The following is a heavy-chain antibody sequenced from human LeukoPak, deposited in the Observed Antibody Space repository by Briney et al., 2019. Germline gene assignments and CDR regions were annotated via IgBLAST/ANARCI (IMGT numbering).Heavy chain of an antibody. D-gene: IGHD6-19*01. CDR1: GFTFSDYS. J-gene: IGHJ4*02. CDR3: AKRNSFSSGWFTD. Sequence: GGSLRLSCAASGFTFSDYSMTWVRQAPGKGLEWVSAITGDGAYTDYADSVKGRFTISRDNSNNALYLQMNSLRAEDTAVYYCAKRNSFSSGWFTDWGQGTLVTVSS. CDR2: ITGDGAYT. V-gene: IGHV3-23*01.